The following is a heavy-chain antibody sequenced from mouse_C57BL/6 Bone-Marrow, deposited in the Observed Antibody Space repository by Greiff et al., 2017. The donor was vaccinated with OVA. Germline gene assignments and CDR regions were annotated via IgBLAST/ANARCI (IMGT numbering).Heavy chain of an antibody. CDR2: IDPENGDT. CDR3: TTIYFDY. CDR1: GFNIKDDY. J-gene: IGHJ2*01. V-gene: IGHV14-4*01. Sequence: DVKLQQSGAELVRPGASVKLSCTASGFNIKDDYMHWVKQRPEQGLEWIGWIDPENGDTEYASKFQGKATITADTSSNTAYLQLSSLTSEDTAVYYCTTIYFDYWGQGTTLTVSS.